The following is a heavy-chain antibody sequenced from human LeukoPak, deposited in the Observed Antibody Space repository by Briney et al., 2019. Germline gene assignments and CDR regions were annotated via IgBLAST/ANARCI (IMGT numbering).Heavy chain of an antibody. CDR3: ARDGITGPRFYNWFDP. Sequence: SETLSLTCTVSGSSISSYYWSWIRQPPGKGLEWIGYIYYSGSANYNPSLKSRVTISVDTSKNQFSLKLSSVTAADTAVYYCARDGITGPRFYNWFDPWGQGTLVTVSS. D-gene: IGHD1-20*01. V-gene: IGHV4-59*01. CDR1: GSSISSYY. CDR2: IYYSGSA. J-gene: IGHJ5*02.